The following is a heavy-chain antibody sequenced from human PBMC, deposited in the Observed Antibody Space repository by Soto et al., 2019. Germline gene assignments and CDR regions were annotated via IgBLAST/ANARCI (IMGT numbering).Heavy chain of an antibody. CDR3: AKDWGYSYGYDY. D-gene: IGHD5-18*01. V-gene: IGHV3-30*18. CDR2: ISYDGSNK. J-gene: IGHJ4*02. CDR1: GFTFSSYG. Sequence: QVQLVESGGGVVQPGRSLRLSCAASGFTFSSYGMHWVRQAPGKGLEWVAVISYDGSNKYYADSVKGRFTISRDNSKNALYLQMNSLRAEDTAVYYCAKDWGYSYGYDYWGQGTLVIVSS.